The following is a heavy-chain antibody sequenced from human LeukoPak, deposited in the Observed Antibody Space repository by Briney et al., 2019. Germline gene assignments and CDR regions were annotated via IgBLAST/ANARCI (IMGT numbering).Heavy chain of an antibody. Sequence: ASVNVSCKASGYTFTSYDINWVRQATGQGLEWMGWMNPNSGNTGYAQKFQGRVTMTRNTSISTAYMELSSLRSEDTAVYYCARRAARPRYYYYYGMDVWGQGTTVTVSS. D-gene: IGHD6-6*01. V-gene: IGHV1-8*01. CDR3: ARRAARPRYYYYYGMDV. CDR2: MNPNSGNT. J-gene: IGHJ6*02. CDR1: GYTFTSYD.